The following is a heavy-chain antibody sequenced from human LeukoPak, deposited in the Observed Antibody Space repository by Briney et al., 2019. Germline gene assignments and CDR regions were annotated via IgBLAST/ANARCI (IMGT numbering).Heavy chain of an antibody. CDR1: GFTFSSYG. J-gene: IGHJ4*02. CDR2: ISYDGSNK. CDR3: AKTWSWGRDFDY. Sequence: GRSLRLSCAASGFTFSSYGMRWVRQAPGKGLEWVAVISYDGSNKYYADSVKGRFTISRDNSKNTLYLQMNSLRAEDTAVYYCAKTWSWGRDFDYWGQGTLVTVSS. V-gene: IGHV3-30*18. D-gene: IGHD7-27*01.